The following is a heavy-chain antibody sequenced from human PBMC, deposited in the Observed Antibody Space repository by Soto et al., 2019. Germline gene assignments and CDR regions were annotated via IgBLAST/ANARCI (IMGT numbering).Heavy chain of an antibody. CDR1: GFTFTSYT. D-gene: IGHD1-1*01. J-gene: IGHJ4*02. CDR3: AFGSWNQYYFDY. CDR2: FWYDASGQ. V-gene: IGHV3-33*01. Sequence: QVQLVESGGGVVQPGGSLRLSCATSGFTFTSYTMHWVRQAPGKGLEWVATFWYDASGQKYADSVKGRFTISRNPSRSTLSLHMDSLRAEVTALYYCAFGSWNQYYFDYWGQEILVTVSS.